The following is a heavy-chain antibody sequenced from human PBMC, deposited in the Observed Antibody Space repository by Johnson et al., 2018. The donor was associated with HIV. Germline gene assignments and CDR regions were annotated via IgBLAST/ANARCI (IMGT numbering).Heavy chain of an antibody. CDR3: ARGEPYYYDSSGYYYPDAFDI. Sequence: VQLVESGGGVLRPGESLRLSCAASGFTFDDFGMTWVRQVPGKGLEWVSGINWSGDDARSAESVKGRFIISRDNSKNTLYLQMNSLRSEDTAVYYCARGEPYYYDSSGYYYPDAFDIWGQGTMVTVSS. D-gene: IGHD3-22*01. J-gene: IGHJ3*02. V-gene: IGHV3-20*04. CDR2: INWSGDDA. CDR1: GFTFDDFG.